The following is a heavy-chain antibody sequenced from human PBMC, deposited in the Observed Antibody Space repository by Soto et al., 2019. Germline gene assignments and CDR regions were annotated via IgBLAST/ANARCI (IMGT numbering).Heavy chain of an antibody. CDR1: GFTLRRYG. D-gene: IGHD3-10*01. Sequence: GGSLRLSCAASGFTLRRYGMSWVRQAPGKGLEWVSAVSPNGQGIYYADSVRGRFTISRDFSKNTVFLHMDSLRAEDTAVYYCAKDRDYPRDYFHYWGQGTLVTVSS. CDR2: VSPNGQGI. J-gene: IGHJ4*02. CDR3: AKDRDYPRDYFHY. V-gene: IGHV3-23*01.